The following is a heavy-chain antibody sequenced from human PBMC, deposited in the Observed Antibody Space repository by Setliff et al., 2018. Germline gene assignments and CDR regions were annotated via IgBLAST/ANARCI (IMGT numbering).Heavy chain of an antibody. J-gene: IGHJ4*02. CDR1: GFTPGMYG. CDR3: AKDTHYYASSGYYCFDY. V-gene: IGHV3-30*02. CDR2: IRHDGTNE. D-gene: IGHD3-22*01. Sequence: GGSLRLSCAASGFTPGMYGVHWVRQAPGKGLEWLAYIRHDGTNENYADSVKGRFTISRDNSRNTLFLQMDSLRTEDTAVYYCAKDTHYYASSGYYCFDYWGQGTLVTVSS.